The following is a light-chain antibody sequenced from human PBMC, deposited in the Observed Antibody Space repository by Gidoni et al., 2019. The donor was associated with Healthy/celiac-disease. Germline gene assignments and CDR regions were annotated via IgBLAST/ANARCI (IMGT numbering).Light chain of an antibody. CDR3: QQYNSYSWK. CDR1: QSISSC. J-gene: IGKJ1*01. Sequence: IQLSQSPSTLSAYVGDRVTITCRASQSISSCLAWYQQKPGKAPKLLIYKASSLESGVPSRFRGSGSGTEFTLTISSLQPDDFATYYCQQYNSYSWKFXQXTKVEIK. V-gene: IGKV1-5*03. CDR2: KAS.